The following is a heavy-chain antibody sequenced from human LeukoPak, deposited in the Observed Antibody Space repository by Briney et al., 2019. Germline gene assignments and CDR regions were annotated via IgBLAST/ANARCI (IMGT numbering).Heavy chain of an antibody. V-gene: IGHV3-30*18. Sequence: PGGSLRLSCAASGFTFSSYGMHWVRQAPGKGLEWVAVISYDGSNKYYADSVKGRFTISRDNSKNTLYLQMNSLRAEDTAVYYCAKDLGYYFDYWGQGNLVTVSS. J-gene: IGHJ4*02. CDR1: GFTFSSYG. CDR3: AKDLGYYFDY. CDR2: ISYDGSNK.